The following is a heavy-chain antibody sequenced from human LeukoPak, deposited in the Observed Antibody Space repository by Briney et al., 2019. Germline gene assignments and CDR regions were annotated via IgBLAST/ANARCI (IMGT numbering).Heavy chain of an antibody. CDR1: SVSINGYY. CDR2: FYFSGSS. D-gene: IGHD3-22*01. V-gene: IGHV4-4*07. J-gene: IGHJ4*02. CDR3: ARKKDSSGLYQ. Sequence: SETLSLTCSVSSVSINGYYWSWIRQSAGKGLEWLGRFYFSGSSDYNPSLKSRVSMSIDTSQNHFYLRLTSVTAVDTAVYYCARKKDSSGLYQWGQGTLVTVSS.